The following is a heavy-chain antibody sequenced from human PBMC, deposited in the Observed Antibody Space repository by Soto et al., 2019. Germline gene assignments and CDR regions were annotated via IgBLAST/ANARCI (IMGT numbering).Heavy chain of an antibody. V-gene: IGHV3-30*18. CDR2: ISYDGRNK. D-gene: IGHD6-19*01. CDR3: VKDGSSGWPYYYGMDV. CDR1: GFTFSSYA. Sequence: QVQLVESGGGGVQPGRSLRLSCAASGFTFSSYAMHWVRQAPGKGLEWVAVISYDGRNKYYADSVKGRFTISRDNSKNTLYLQMSSLRAEDTAVYYXVKDGSSGWPYYYGMDVWGQGTTVTVSS. J-gene: IGHJ6*02.